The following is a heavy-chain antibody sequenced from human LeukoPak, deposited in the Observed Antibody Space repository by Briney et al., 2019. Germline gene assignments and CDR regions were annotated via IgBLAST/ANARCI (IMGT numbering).Heavy chain of an antibody. J-gene: IGHJ5*02. CDR2: ISGSGGST. Sequence: PGGTLRLSCAASGFTFSSYGMSWVRQAPGKGLEWVSAISGSGGSTYYADSVKGRFTISRDNSKNTLYLQMNSLRAEDTAVYYCAKVYCSGGSCYGSLGALDPWGQGTLVTVSS. V-gene: IGHV3-23*01. CDR1: GFTFSSYG. CDR3: AKVYCSGGSCYGSLGALDP. D-gene: IGHD2-15*01.